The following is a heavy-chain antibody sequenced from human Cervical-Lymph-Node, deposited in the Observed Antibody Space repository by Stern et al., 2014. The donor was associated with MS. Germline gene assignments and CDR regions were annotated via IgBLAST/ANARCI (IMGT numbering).Heavy chain of an antibody. V-gene: IGHV5-51*01. J-gene: IGHJ4*02. CDR2: IYPGDSET. D-gene: IGHD1-14*01. CDR1: GFKFSIYW. Sequence: EVQLLQSGAELIRPGESLKISCKGSGFKFSIYWIAWVRQMPGKGLEWMGIIYPGDSETRYSPSFQGQVTMSDDKSTRTAYLQWSSLDASGTAMYFCARQTTAWASDVWGQGTLVTVSS. CDR3: ARQTTAWASDV.